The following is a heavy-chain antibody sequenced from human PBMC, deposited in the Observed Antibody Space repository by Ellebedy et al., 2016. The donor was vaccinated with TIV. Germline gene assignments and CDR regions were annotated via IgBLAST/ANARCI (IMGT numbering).Heavy chain of an antibody. CDR2: ISDSGATK. D-gene: IGHD3-10*01. V-gene: IGHV3-23*01. J-gene: IGHJ4*02. CDR1: GFTFRRYA. CDR3: ATLDDASGTVPLYYFAS. Sequence: PGGSLRLSCATSGFTFRRYAMAWVRQAPGKGLQWVSSISDSGATKHYADSVKGRFTISRDNSESTLFLQGSNLRADDTAVYYCATLDDASGTVPLYYFASWGRGVLVTISS.